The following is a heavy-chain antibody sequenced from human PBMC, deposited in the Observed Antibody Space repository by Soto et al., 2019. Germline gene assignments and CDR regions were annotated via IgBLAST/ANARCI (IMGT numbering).Heavy chain of an antibody. CDR1: GGSFSGYY. D-gene: IGHD1-26*01. Sequence: PSETLSLTCAVYGGSFSGYYWSWIRQPPGKGLEWIGEINHSGSTNYNPSLKSRVTISVDTSKDQFSLKLSAVTAAGTAVYSWASPKEDTDMGWFAPWGPGTRVTVAS. CDR3: ASPKEDTDMGWFAP. CDR2: INHSGST. J-gene: IGHJ5*02. V-gene: IGHV4-34*01.